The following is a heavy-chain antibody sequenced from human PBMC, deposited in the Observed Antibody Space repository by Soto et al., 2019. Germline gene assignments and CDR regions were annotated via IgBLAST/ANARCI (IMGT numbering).Heavy chain of an antibody. CDR2: INHSGST. CDR3: ARSPGGRRKAARPRPGNWFDP. D-gene: IGHD6-6*01. V-gene: IGHV4-34*01. CDR1: GGSFSGYY. Sequence: SETLSLTCAVYGGSFSGYYWSWIRQPPGKGLEWIGEINHSGSTNYNPSLKSRVTISVDTSKNQFSLKLSSVTAADTAVYYCARSPGGRRKAARPRPGNWFDPWGQGTLVTVSS. J-gene: IGHJ5*02.